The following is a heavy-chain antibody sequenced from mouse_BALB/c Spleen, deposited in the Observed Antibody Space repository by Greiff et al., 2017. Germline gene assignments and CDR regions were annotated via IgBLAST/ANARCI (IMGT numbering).Heavy chain of an antibody. CDR2: ISYDGSN. J-gene: IGHJ4*01. CDR3: ARRGAIAMDY. D-gene: IGHD3-1*01. V-gene: IGHV3-6*02. CDR1: GYSITSGYY. Sequence: DVQLQESGPGLVKPSQSLSLTCSVTGYSITSGYYWNWIRQFPGNKLEWMGYISYDGSNNYNPSLKNRISITRDTSKNQFFLKLNSVTTEDTATYYCARRGAIAMDYWGQGTSVTVSS.